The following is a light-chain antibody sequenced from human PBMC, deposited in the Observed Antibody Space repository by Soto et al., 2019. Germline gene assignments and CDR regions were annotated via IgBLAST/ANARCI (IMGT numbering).Light chain of an antibody. Sequence: DIQLTQSPSFLSASVGDRVTITRRASQTISSWLAWYQQKPGKAPKLLIYKASTLKSGVPSRFSGSGSGTEFALTISSLQPDDFATYYCQHYNSYSEAFGQGTKVDIK. J-gene: IGKJ1*01. CDR2: KAS. CDR1: QTISSW. CDR3: QHYNSYSEA. V-gene: IGKV1-5*03.